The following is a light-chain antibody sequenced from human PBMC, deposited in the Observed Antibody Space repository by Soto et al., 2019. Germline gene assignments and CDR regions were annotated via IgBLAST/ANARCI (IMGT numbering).Light chain of an antibody. CDR2: AAS. J-gene: IGKJ5*01. Sequence: IRMTQSPSSLCRAGGEIFAVTVGASQDIATYLIWYQQKPGKAPKILIYAASTLQSGVPSRFSGSVSGTDGTLTISSLQTEDGATYDGQKSNSAPITFGQGTRLEI. CDR3: QKSNSAPIT. CDR1: QDIATY. V-gene: IGKV1-27*01.